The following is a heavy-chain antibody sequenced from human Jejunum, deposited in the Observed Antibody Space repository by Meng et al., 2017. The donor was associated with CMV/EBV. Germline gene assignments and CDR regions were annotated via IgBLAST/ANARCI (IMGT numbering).Heavy chain of an antibody. CDR3: ASHKDGYNPFDY. CDR2: ISSTNGDI. CDR1: GLPFNSYS. Sequence: EVQLVEFGGGLVKPGASLRLSCAASGLPFNSYSMNWVRQAPGKGLEWVSSISSTNGDIYYADSVKGRFTISRDNAKNSLYLQMNNLRVEDTAVYYCASHKDGYNPFDYWGQGTLVTVSS. J-gene: IGHJ4*02. D-gene: IGHD5-24*01. V-gene: IGHV3-21*01.